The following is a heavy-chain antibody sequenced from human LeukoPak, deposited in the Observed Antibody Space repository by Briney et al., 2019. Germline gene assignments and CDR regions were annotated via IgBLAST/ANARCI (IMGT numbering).Heavy chain of an antibody. J-gene: IGHJ4*02. Sequence: GGALRLSRAASGFTFSSYAMSWVRQAPGKGLEWGSAISGSGGSTYYADSVKGRFTISRDNSKNTLYLQMNSLRAEDTAVYYCAKTSRDGYNFVGGFDYWGQGTLVTVSS. CDR3: AKTSRDGYNFVGGFDY. V-gene: IGHV3-23*01. CDR1: GFTFSSYA. CDR2: ISGSGGST. D-gene: IGHD5-24*01.